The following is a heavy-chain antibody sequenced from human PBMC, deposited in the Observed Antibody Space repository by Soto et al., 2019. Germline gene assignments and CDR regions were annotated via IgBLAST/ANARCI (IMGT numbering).Heavy chain of an antibody. D-gene: IGHD2-15*01. J-gene: IGHJ3*02. CDR3: ARRGLGYRSGGSCYRGAFDI. CDR1: GYSFTSYW. V-gene: IGHV5-51*01. Sequence: GESLKISCKGSGYSFTSYWIGWVRQMPGKGLEWMGIIYPGDSDTRYSPSFQGQVTISADKSISTAYLQWSSLKASDTAMYYCARRGLGYRSGGSCYRGAFDIWGQGTMVTVSS. CDR2: IYPGDSDT.